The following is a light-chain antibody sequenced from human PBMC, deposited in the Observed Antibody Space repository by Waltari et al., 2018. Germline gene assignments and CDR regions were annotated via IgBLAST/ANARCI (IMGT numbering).Light chain of an antibody. CDR1: SSDVGGYNY. CDR2: EVR. J-gene: IGLJ2*01. CDR3: SSYTSSSTLV. V-gene: IGLV2-14*01. Sequence: QSALTQPASVSGSPGQPITISCTGTSSDVGGYNYVSWYQQHPGKAPKLMIYEVRNRPSGVSNRFSGSKSGNTASLTISGLQAEDEADYYCSSYTSSSTLVFGGGTKLTVL.